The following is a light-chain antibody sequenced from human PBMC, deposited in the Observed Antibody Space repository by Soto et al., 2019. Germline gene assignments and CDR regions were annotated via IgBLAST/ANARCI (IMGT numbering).Light chain of an antibody. CDR2: GTY. Sequence: EIGGTQSPGTLSLSRGERATLSCRASQRVSSSYLAWYQQKPGQAPRLLIYGTYSRETAIPDRFSGSGSGTDFTLTISRLEPEAFAVYYCQQYGSSSWTFGQGTTVAIK. J-gene: IGKJ1*01. CDR1: QRVSSSY. CDR3: QQYGSSSWT. V-gene: IGKV3-20*01.